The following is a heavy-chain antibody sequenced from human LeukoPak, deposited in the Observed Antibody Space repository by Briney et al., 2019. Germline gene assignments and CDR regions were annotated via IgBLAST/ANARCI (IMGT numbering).Heavy chain of an antibody. CDR2: IYLSGST. D-gene: IGHD5-18*01. J-gene: IGHJ4*02. V-gene: IGHV4-4*02. CDR1: GGSISSSNW. Sequence: SGTLSLTCAVSGGSISSSNWWSWVRQPPGKGLEWIGEIYLSGSTNYNPSLKSRVTISVDKSKNQFSLKLSSVTAADTAVYYCARVTRRYEVDTAMVTDWGQGTLVTVSS. CDR3: ARVTRRYEVDTAMVTD.